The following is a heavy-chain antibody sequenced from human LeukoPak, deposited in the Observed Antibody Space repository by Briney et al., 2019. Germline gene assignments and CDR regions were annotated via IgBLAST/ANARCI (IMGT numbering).Heavy chain of an antibody. V-gene: IGHV1-8*01. CDR2: MNPNSGNT. Sequence: ASVKVSCKASGYTFTSYDINWVRQATGQGLEWMGWMNPNSGNTGYAQKFQGRVTMTRNTSISTAYMELSSLRSEDTAVYYCARGRDYYDSSGYYNWFDPWGQGTLVTVSS. CDR1: GYTFTSYD. D-gene: IGHD3-22*01. CDR3: ARGRDYYDSSGYYNWFDP. J-gene: IGHJ5*02.